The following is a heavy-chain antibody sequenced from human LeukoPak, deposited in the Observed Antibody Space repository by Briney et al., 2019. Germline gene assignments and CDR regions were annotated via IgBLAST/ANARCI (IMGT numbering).Heavy chain of an antibody. CDR1: GGSISSYY. J-gene: IGHJ5*02. CDR3: ARGCSAGTPHNWFDP. V-gene: IGHV4-59*01. CDR2: IYYNGST. D-gene: IGHD6-13*01. Sequence: SETLSLTCTVSGGSISSYYWTWIRQSPGKGLEWIGYIYYNGSTNYNPSLKSRVTISVDTSKNQFSLKLSSVTAADTAVYYCARGCSAGTPHNWFDPWGQGTLVTVSS.